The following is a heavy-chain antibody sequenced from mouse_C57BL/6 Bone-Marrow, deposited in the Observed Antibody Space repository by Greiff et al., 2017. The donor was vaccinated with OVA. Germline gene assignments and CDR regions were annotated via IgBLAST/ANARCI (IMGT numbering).Heavy chain of an antibody. CDR2: ISSGSSTI. Sequence: DVHLVESGGGLVKPGGSLKLSCAASGFTFSDYGMHWVRQAPEKGLEWVAYISSGSSTIYYADTVKGRFTISRDNAKNTLFLQMTSLRSEDTAMYYCARINYWYFDVWGTGTTVTGSS. CDR3: ARINYWYFDV. J-gene: IGHJ1*03. CDR1: GFTFSDYG. V-gene: IGHV5-17*01.